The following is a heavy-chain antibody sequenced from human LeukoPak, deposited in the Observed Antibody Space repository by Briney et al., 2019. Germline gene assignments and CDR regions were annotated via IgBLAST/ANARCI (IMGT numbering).Heavy chain of an antibody. CDR1: GFTFSS. CDR2: ISSSSSYI. Sequence: GGSLRLSCAASGFTFSSMNWVRQAPGKGLEWVSSISSSSSYIYYADSVKGRFTISRDNAKNSLYLQMNSLRAEDTAVYYCARALMIVVVITSRAFDIWGQGTMVTVSS. CDR3: ARALMIVVVITSRAFDI. D-gene: IGHD3-22*01. V-gene: IGHV3-21*01. J-gene: IGHJ3*02.